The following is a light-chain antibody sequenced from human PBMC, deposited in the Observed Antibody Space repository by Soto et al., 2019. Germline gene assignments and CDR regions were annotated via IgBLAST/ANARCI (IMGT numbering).Light chain of an antibody. J-gene: IGKJ5*01. CDR2: GAS. Sequence: EIVLTQSPGTLSLSPGERATLSCWASQSVSSSYLAWYQQKPGQAPRLLIYGASSRATGIPDRFSGSGSGTDFTLTISRLEPEDFAVYYCRHRSNWPPGFGQGTRLEIK. CDR1: QSVSSSY. V-gene: IGKV3D-20*02. CDR3: RHRSNWPPG.